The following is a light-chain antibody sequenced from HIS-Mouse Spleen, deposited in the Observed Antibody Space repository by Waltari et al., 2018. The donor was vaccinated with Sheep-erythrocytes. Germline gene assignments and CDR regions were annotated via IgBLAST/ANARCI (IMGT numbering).Light chain of an antibody. CDR3: QAWDSSVV. J-gene: IGLJ2*01. CDR1: KLGDKY. Sequence: SYELTQPPSVSVSPGQTASITCSGDKLGDKYACWYQQKPGQSPVLVIYQDSKLPSGIPERVSGSNAGKTATLTISGTQAMDEADYYCQAWDSSVVFGGGTKLTVL. V-gene: IGLV3-1*01. CDR2: QDS.